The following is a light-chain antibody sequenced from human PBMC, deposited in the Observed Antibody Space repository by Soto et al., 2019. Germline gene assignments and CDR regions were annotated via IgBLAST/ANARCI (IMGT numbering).Light chain of an antibody. J-gene: IGKJ2*01. Sequence: EIVLTQSLDTLSLAPGERATLSGRARQIVNNNDLAWYQHKPGEAPRLLIYAASSRPRGNPDKFSGKRSGRDFTFTINRLEPEDFTVYFCQQYDRPPLTFGPGTKLEI. CDR2: AAS. CDR3: QQYDRPPLT. CDR1: QIVNNND. V-gene: IGKV3-20*01.